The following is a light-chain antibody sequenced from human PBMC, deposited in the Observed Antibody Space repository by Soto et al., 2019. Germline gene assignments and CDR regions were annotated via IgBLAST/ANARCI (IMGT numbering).Light chain of an antibody. Sequence: SGLTQPASVSGSPGQSIAISCTGTRSDVCAYNYVSWYQQHPGKAPKLMISEVTNRPSGVSDRFSGSKSGNTASLTISGLQAEDEADYYCSSFTSRFTSVFGTGTKVTVL. CDR3: SSFTSRFTSV. CDR1: RSDVCAYNY. CDR2: EVT. J-gene: IGLJ1*01. V-gene: IGLV2-14*01.